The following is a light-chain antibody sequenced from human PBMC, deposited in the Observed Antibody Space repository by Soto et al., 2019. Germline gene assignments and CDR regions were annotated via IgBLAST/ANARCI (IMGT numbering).Light chain of an antibody. CDR3: LHTYSNPRT. J-gene: IGKJ1*01. CDR1: QRMRTY. CDR2: DAS. Sequence: DSPMTQSPSSLSASVGDIVTITCRASQRMRTYLNWNQQKPGKARKFLIHDASSLQSEVPARSSGRGSGPDFTLTISSLQPEDLATYYGLHTYSNPRTFEQGTKVEIK. V-gene: IGKV1-39*01.